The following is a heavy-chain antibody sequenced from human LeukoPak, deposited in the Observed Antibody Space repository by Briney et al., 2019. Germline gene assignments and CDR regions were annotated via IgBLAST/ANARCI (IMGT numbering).Heavy chain of an antibody. J-gene: IGHJ3*02. Sequence: GGSLRLSCTASGFTFGDYAMSWFRQAPGKGLEWVGFIRSKAYGGTTEYAASVKGRFTISRDNSKNNLYLQLNSLRADDTAVYYCAREGGHSGTYSTAFDMWGQGTMVTVSS. V-gene: IGHV3-49*03. CDR2: IRSKAYGGTT. CDR3: AREGGHSGTYSTAFDM. CDR1: GFTFGDYA. D-gene: IGHD1-26*01.